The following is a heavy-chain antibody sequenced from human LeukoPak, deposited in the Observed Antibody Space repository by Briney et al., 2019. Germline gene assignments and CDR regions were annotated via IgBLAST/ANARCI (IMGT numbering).Heavy chain of an antibody. Sequence: SETLSLTCTVSGGSISSYYWSWIRQPAGKGLEWIGHIYTSGSTNYNPSLKSRVTMSVDTSKNQFSLKLSSVTAADTAVYYCARAVEDGYCSGGSCYADAFDIWGQGTMVTVSS. CDR3: ARAVEDGYCSGGSCYADAFDI. D-gene: IGHD2-15*01. J-gene: IGHJ3*02. CDR1: GGSISSYY. CDR2: IYTSGST. V-gene: IGHV4-4*07.